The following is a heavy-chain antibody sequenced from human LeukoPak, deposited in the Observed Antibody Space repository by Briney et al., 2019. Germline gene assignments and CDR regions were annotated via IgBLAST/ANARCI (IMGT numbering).Heavy chain of an antibody. D-gene: IGHD3-22*01. CDR2: INHSGST. CDR3: ARGRGYYDSSGYYYGGSRGYYYGMDV. CDR1: GGSISSFY. Sequence: SETLSLTCTVSGGSISSFYWSWIRQPPGKGLEWIGEINHSGSTNYNPSLKSRVTISVDTSKNQFSLKLSSVTAADTAVYYCARGRGYYDSSGYYYGGSRGYYYGMDVWGQGTTVTVSS. J-gene: IGHJ6*02. V-gene: IGHV4-34*01.